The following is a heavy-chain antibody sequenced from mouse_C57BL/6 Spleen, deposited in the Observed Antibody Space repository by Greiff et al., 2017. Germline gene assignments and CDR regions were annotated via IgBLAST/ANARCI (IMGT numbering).Heavy chain of an antibody. Sequence: QVQLQQSGAELVKPGASVKISCKASGYAFSRYWMNWVKQRPGKGLEWIGQIYPGDGDTNYNGKFKGKATLTADKSSSTAYMQLSSLTSEDAAVYFCARGYGNFDYWGQGTTLTVSS. CDR1: GYAFSRYW. V-gene: IGHV1-80*01. CDR2: IYPGDGDT. D-gene: IGHD2-10*02. CDR3: ARGYGNFDY. J-gene: IGHJ2*01.